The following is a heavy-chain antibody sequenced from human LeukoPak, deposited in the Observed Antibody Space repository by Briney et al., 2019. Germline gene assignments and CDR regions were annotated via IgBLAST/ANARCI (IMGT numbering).Heavy chain of an antibody. CDR3: ARDPKGIAAAEGY. D-gene: IGHD6-13*01. CDR2: INPNSGGT. CDR1: GYTFTGYY. J-gene: IGHJ4*02. V-gene: IGHV1-2*06. Sequence: GASVKVSCKASGYTFTGYYMHWVRQAPGQGLEWMGRINPNSGGTNYAQKFQGRVTMTRDTSISTAYMELSRLRSDDTAVYYCARDPKGIAAAEGYWGQGTLVTVSS.